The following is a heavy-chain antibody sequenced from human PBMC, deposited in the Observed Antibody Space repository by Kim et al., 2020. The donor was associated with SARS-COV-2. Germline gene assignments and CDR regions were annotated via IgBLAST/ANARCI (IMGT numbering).Heavy chain of an antibody. V-gene: IGHV3-64D*09. D-gene: IGHD2-21*02. J-gene: IGHJ4*02. Sequence: GSKYSADTVKGRFNIARDNSTNTLYRQIDSRRAEGTAVYYCVKDVRLFDYWGQGTLVTVSS. CDR3: VKDVRLFDY. CDR2: GSK.